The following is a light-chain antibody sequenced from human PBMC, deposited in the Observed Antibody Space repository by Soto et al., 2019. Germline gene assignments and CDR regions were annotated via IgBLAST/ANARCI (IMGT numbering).Light chain of an antibody. CDR1: SSNIGSNT. V-gene: IGLV1-44*01. CDR2: SNN. Sequence: QSVLTQPPSASGTPGQRVTISCSGSSSNIGSNTVNWYQQLPGTAPKLLIYSNNQRPSGVPDRCAGSKSGTSASLAISGLQSEDEADYYCAAWDDSLNGREVVFGGGTKLTVL. J-gene: IGLJ2*01. CDR3: AAWDDSLNGREVV.